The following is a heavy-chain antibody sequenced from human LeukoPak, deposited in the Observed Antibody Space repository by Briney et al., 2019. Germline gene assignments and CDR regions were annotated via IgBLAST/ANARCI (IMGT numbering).Heavy chain of an antibody. D-gene: IGHD2-8*01. CDR2: ISSSSSTI. J-gene: IGHJ6*03. CDR3: ARASTDDGYCTNGVCYDYYYYYMDV. CDR1: GFTFSSYS. V-gene: IGHV3-48*01. Sequence: GGSLRLSCAASGFTFSSYSMNWVRQAPGKGLEWVSYISSSSSTIYYADSVKGRFTISRDNAKNSLYLQINSLRAEDTAVYYCARASTDDGYCTNGVCYDYYYYYMDVWGKGTTVTVSS.